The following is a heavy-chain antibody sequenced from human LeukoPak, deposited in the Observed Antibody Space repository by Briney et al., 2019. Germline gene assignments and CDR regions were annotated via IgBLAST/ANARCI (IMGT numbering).Heavy chain of an antibody. CDR1: GFSLSNYW. V-gene: IGHV3-7*01. D-gene: IGHD1-1*01. CDR3: ARDLPPTMYDRFWYDSLDI. CDR2: IKQDESKE. J-gene: IGHJ3*02. Sequence: PGGSLRLSCVGSGFSLSNYWMTWVRQVPGKGLGWVANIKQDESKENYVDSVKGRFTMSRDNAKNTLYLQMNNLRAEDTALYYCARDLPPTMYDRFWYDSLDIWGQETIVTVSS.